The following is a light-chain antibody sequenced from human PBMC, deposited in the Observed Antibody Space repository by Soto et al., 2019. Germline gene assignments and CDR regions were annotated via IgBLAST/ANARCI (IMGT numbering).Light chain of an antibody. J-gene: IGKJ1*01. V-gene: IGKV3-20*01. CDR2: GAP. CDR1: QSVSSSF. CDR3: QQYESSVT. Sequence: EIVLTQSPGSLSLSPGEGATLSCRATQSVSSSFFAWYQQKPGQAPSLLIYGAPRRATGVPDRFSGSGSGTDFTLSISRLEPEDFAVYYCQQYESSVTFGQGTKAEIK.